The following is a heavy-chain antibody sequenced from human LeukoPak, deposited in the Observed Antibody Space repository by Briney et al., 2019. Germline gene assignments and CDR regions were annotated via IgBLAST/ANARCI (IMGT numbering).Heavy chain of an antibody. CDR3: ASGRQLGY. D-gene: IGHD6-13*01. CDR1: GFTFDDYA. CDR2: ISWNSGSI. J-gene: IGHJ4*02. Sequence: TGGSLRLSCAASGFTFDDYAMHWVRQAPGKGLEWVSGISWNSGSIGYADSVKGRFTISRDNAKNSLYLQMNSLRAEDTAVYYCASGRQLGYWGQGTLVTVSS. V-gene: IGHV3-9*01.